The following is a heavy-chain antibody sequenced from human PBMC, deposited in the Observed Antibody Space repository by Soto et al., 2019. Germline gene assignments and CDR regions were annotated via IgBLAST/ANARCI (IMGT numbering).Heavy chain of an antibody. CDR3: ARDRYCSSTSCHYYYYYGMDV. J-gene: IGHJ6*02. D-gene: IGHD2-2*01. CDR2: ISYDGSNK. CDR1: GFTFSSYA. V-gene: IGHV3-30-3*01. Sequence: QVQLVESGGGVVQPGRSLRLSCAASGFTFSSYAMHWVRQAPGKGLEWVAVISYDGSNKYYADSVKGRFTISRDNSKNTLYLQMNSLRAEDTAVYYCARDRYCSSTSCHYYYYYGMDVWGQGTTVTVSS.